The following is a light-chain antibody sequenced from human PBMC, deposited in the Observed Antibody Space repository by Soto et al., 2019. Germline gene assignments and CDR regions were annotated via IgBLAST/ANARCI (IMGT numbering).Light chain of an antibody. CDR3: QQHNNWPPWT. CDR1: QSVSSN. CDR2: GAS. Sequence: EIVMTQSPATLSVSPGERATLSCRASQSVSSNLAWYQHTPGQAPRLLMYGASTRATGIPDRFSGSVSGTEFTLTISSLQSEDLAVYYCQQHNNWPPWTFGQGTKVVIK. V-gene: IGKV3-15*01. J-gene: IGKJ1*01.